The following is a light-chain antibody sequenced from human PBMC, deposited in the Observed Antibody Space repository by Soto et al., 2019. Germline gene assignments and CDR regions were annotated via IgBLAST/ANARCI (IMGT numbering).Light chain of an antibody. V-gene: IGKV1-33*01. J-gene: IGKJ5*01. CDR2: DAS. Sequence: DIQMTQSPSSLSAAVGDRVTITCQASQDISNYLNWYQQKPGKAPKLLIYDASNLETGDPARISGSGYGTSFTCTLSSQQPEDSATYYCQQYDNLPIPCSQGKRLEI. CDR1: QDISNY. CDR3: QQYDNLPIP.